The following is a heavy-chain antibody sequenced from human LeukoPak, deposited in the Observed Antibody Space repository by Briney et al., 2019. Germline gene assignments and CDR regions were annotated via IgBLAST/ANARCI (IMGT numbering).Heavy chain of an antibody. CDR1: GFTFSSYS. Sequence: PGGSLRLSCAASGFTFSSYSMNWGRQAPGKGLEWVSSISSISSYIYYADSVKGRFTISRDNAKNSLYLQMNSLRAEDTAVYYCARGESSSSSDFDYWGQGTLVTVSS. V-gene: IGHV3-21*01. J-gene: IGHJ4*02. D-gene: IGHD6-6*01. CDR3: ARGESSSSSDFDY. CDR2: ISSISSYI.